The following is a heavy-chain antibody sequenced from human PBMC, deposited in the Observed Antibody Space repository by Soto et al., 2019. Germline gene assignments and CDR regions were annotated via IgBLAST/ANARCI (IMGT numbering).Heavy chain of an antibody. Sequence: PVGSLRLSCAASGFTFSSYAMSWVRHAPGKGLEWVSAISGSGGSTYYADSVKGRFTISRDNSKNTLYLQMNSLRAEDTAVYYCAKNGRSVTMDEGAFDIWGQGTMVTVSS. D-gene: IGHD3-10*01. J-gene: IGHJ3*02. CDR3: AKNGRSVTMDEGAFDI. V-gene: IGHV3-23*01. CDR2: ISGSGGST. CDR1: GFTFSSYA.